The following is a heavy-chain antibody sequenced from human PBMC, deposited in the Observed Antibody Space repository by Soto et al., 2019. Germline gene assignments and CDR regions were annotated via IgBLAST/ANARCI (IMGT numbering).Heavy chain of an antibody. CDR2: IDPSDSQT. J-gene: IGHJ4*02. D-gene: IGHD5-12*01. V-gene: IGHV5-10-1*01. CDR1: GYSFAGYW. CDR3: ARQIYDSDPGPNFHYYFDS. Sequence: PGESLKISCKGSGYSFAGYWITWVRQKPGKGLEWMGRIDPSDSQTYYSPSFRGHVTISVTKSITTVFLQWSSLRASDTAMYYCARQIYDSDPGPNFHYYFDSWGQGTPVTVS.